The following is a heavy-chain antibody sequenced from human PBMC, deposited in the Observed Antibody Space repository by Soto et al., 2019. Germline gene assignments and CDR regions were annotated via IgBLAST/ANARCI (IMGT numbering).Heavy chain of an antibody. Sequence: PXGTLALTFAVSGYSISSGYYWCWIRQPPGKGLEWIGSIYHSGNSYYNPSLKSRVSMSVDTSKNQFSLKLSSVTAADTAVYYCARASGQHFDHWGQGTLVTAPQ. CDR1: GYSISSGYY. J-gene: IGHJ5*02. CDR3: ARASGQHFDH. V-gene: IGHV4-38-2*01. D-gene: IGHD1-26*01. CDR2: IYHSGNS.